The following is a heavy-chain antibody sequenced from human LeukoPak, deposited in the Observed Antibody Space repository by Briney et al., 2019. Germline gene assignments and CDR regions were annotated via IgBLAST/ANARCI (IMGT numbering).Heavy chain of an antibody. D-gene: IGHD3-16*01. CDR1: GGTISSSSYY. CDR2: IYYSGST. CDR3: ARQFDYVWGSFDY. V-gene: IGHV4-39*01. Sequence: SETLSLTCTVSGGTISSSSYYWGWIRQPPGKGLEWIGSIYYSGSTYYNPSLKSRVTISVDTSKDQFSLKLSSVTAADTAVYYCARQFDYVWGSFDYWGQGTLVTVSS. J-gene: IGHJ4*02.